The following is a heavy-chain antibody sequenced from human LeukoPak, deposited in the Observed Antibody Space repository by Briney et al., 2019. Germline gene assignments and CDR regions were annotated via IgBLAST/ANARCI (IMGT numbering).Heavy chain of an antibody. Sequence: GGSLRLSCAASGFTFSSNYMSWVRQAPGKGLEWVSVIYSGGSTYYADSVKGRFTISRDNFKNTLYLQMNSLRAEDTAVYYCARDLRNYYDSSGYYKYYYGMDVWGQGTTVTVSS. J-gene: IGHJ6*02. CDR3: ARDLRNYYDSSGYYKYYYGMDV. CDR1: GFTFSSNY. V-gene: IGHV3-53*01. D-gene: IGHD3-22*01. CDR2: IYSGGST.